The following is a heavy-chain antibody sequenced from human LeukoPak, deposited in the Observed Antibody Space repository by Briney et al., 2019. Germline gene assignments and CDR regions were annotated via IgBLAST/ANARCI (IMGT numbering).Heavy chain of an antibody. J-gene: IGHJ4*02. V-gene: IGHV4-39*01. Sequence: PSETLSLTCSVSGGSIISSNYYWGWIRQPPGKGLEWIGSIYQSGSGSSYYNPSLKSRVTISGDTSKNQFFLRLSSVTAADTAVYYCASTLRFLPYRRFDYWGQGTLVPVPS. D-gene: IGHD3-3*01. CDR3: ASTLRFLPYRRFDY. CDR2: IYQSGSGSS. CDR1: GGSIISSNYY.